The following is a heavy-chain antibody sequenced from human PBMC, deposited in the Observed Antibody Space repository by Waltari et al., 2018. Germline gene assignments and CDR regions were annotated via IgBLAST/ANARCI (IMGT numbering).Heavy chain of an antibody. CDR3: ARGGDYGYYFDY. D-gene: IGHD4-17*01. J-gene: IGHJ4*02. CDR1: GGSFSGYY. V-gene: IGHV4-34*01. Sequence: QVQLQQWGAGLLKPSETLSLTCAVYGGSFSGYYWSWTRQPPGKGLEWIGEINHSGSTNYNPSLKSRVTISVDTSKNQFSLKLSSVTAADTAVYYCARGGDYGYYFDYWGQGTLVTVSS. CDR2: INHSGST.